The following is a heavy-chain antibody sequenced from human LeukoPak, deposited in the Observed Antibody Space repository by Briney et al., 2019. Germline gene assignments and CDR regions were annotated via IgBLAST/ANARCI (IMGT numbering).Heavy chain of an antibody. CDR3: AREAKDSGTDY. CDR1: GYTFTSYD. D-gene: IGHD2-2*01. Sequence: GASVKLSCKASGYTFTSYDIDWVRQATGQGLEWMGWMNPNSGNTDYAQKFQGRVTITRNTSISTAYMELSSLRSEDTAVYYCAREAKDSGTDYWGQGTLVTVS. V-gene: IGHV1-8*03. CDR2: MNPNSGNT. J-gene: IGHJ4*02.